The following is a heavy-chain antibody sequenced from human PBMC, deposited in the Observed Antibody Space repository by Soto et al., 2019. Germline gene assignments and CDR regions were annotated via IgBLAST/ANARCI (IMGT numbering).Heavy chain of an antibody. Sequence: SETLSLTCTVSGGSISSYYWSWIRQPPGKGLEWIGYIYYSGSTNYNPSLKSRVTISVDTSKNQFSLKLSSVTAADTAVYYCARGGYSSSSAYYYYYYGMDVWGQGTTVTAP. J-gene: IGHJ6*02. D-gene: IGHD6-6*01. CDR3: ARGGYSSSSAYYYYYYGMDV. CDR2: IYYSGST. CDR1: GGSISSYY. V-gene: IGHV4-59*01.